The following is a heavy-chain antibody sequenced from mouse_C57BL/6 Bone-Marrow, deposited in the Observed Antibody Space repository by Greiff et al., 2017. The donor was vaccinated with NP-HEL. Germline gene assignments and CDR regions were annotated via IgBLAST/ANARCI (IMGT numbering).Heavy chain of an antibody. CDR2: VYPYNGGT. CDR3: ARGIEAYAMDD. J-gene: IGHJ4*01. Sequence: VQLKESGPVLVKPGPSVKISCKASGFTFTDYYMHWVKQSHGKSLEWIGLVYPYNGGTSYNQKFKGKATLPVDTSRSTAYMVLSILTSDDSAAYYCARGIEAYAMDDWGQGGSVTVSS. CDR1: GFTFTDYY. D-gene: IGHD3-2*02. V-gene: IGHV1-36*01.